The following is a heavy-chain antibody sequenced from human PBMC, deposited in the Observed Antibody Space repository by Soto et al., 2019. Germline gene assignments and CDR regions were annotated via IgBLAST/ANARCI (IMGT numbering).Heavy chain of an antibody. CDR1: GGSISSSSYY. D-gene: IGHD2-2*01. V-gene: IGHV4-39*07. CDR3: ALLLDDCISTSCYVGWFDP. CDR2: IYYSGST. J-gene: IGHJ5*02. Sequence: PSETLSLTCTVSGGSISSSSYYWGWIRQPPGKGLEWIGSIYYSGSTYYNPSLKSRVTISVDRSKNQFSLKLSSVTAADTAVYYCALLLDDCISTSCYVGWFDPWGQGTLVTVSS.